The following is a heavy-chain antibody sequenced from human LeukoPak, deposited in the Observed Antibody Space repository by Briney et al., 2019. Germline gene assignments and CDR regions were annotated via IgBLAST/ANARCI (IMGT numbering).Heavy chain of an antibody. V-gene: IGHV3-48*01. CDR2: ISSSSSTI. J-gene: IGHJ4*02. D-gene: IGHD3-22*01. CDR1: GFTFSSYS. CDR3: ARDPFYDSSGYFDY. Sequence: GGSLRLSCAASGFTFSSYSMNWVRQAPGKGLEWVSYISSSSSTIYYADSVKGRFTISRDNAKNSLYLQMNSLRAEDTAVYYCARDPFYDSSGYFDYWGQGTLVTVSS.